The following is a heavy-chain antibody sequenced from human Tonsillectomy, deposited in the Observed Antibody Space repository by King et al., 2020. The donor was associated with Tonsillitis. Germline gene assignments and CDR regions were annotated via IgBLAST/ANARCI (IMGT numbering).Heavy chain of an antibody. V-gene: IGHV3-30-3*01. CDR1: GFTFSSYA. J-gene: IGHJ4*02. CDR2: ISYDGSNK. CDR3: ARARLSGLQQGPRWPGGY. Sequence: VQLVESGGGVVQPGRSLRLSCAASGFTFSSYAMHWVRQAPGKGLEWVAVISYDGSNKYYADSVKGRFTISRDNSKNTLYLQMNSLRAEDTAVYYCARARLSGLQQGPRWPGGYWGQGTLVTVSS. D-gene: IGHD5-24*01.